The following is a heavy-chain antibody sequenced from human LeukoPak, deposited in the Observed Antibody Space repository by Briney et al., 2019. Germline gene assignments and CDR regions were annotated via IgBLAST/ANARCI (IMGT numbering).Heavy chain of an antibody. J-gene: IGHJ4*02. CDR1: GYTFTGYY. CDR3: ARGRHYYGSSGYLDY. Sequence: ASVKVSCKASGYTFTGYYMHWVRQAPGQGLEWMGWINPNSGGTNYAQKFQGRVTMTRDTSISTAYMELSRLRSDDTAVYYCARGRHYYGSSGYLDYWGQGTLVTVSS. V-gene: IGHV1-2*02. CDR2: INPNSGGT. D-gene: IGHD3-22*01.